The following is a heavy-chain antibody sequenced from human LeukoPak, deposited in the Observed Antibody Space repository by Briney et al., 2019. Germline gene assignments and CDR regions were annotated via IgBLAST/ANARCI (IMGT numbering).Heavy chain of an antibody. J-gene: IGHJ4*02. V-gene: IGHV3-23*01. D-gene: IGHD3-22*01. CDR3: AKSAVASYYYDSSGYYYFDY. Sequence: TGGSLRLSCAASGFTFSSYAMSWVRQAPGKGLEWVSAISGSGGSTYYADSVKGRFTISRDNSKNTLYLQMNSLRAEDTAVYYCAKSAVASYYYDSSGYYYFDYWGQGTLVTVSS. CDR2: ISGSGGST. CDR1: GFTFSSYA.